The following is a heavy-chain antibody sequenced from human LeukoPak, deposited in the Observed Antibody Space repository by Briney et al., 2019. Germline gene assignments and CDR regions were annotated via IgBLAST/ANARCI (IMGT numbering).Heavy chain of an antibody. Sequence: PSETLSLTCTVSGGSISSSSYYWGWIRQPPGKGLEWIGSIYYSGSTYYNPSLKSRVTISVDTSKNQFSLKLSSVAAADTAVYYCARLDGDYYIDYWGQGTLVTVSS. CDR3: ARLDGDYYIDY. CDR1: GGSISSSSYY. V-gene: IGHV4-39*01. J-gene: IGHJ4*02. CDR2: IYYSGST. D-gene: IGHD4-17*01.